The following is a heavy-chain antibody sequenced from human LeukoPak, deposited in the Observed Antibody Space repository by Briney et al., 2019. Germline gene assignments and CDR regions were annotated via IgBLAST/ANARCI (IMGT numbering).Heavy chain of an antibody. CDR3: ARVASHGDYDYFDY. J-gene: IGHJ4*02. V-gene: IGHV1-69*05. D-gene: IGHD4-17*01. CDR2: IIPIFGTA. Sequence: SVKVSCKASGGTFGSYAISWVRQAPGQGLEWLGRIIPIFGTANYAQKFQGRVTITTDESTSTAYMELSSLRSEDSAVCYCARVASHGDYDYFDYWGQGTLVTVSS. CDR1: GGTFGSYA.